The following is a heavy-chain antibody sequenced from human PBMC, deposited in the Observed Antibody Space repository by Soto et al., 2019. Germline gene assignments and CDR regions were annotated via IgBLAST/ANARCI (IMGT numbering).Heavy chain of an antibody. J-gene: IGHJ4*02. CDR2: IYYSGSA. Sequence: SENRSLSWTVSAGSMSSSGDYVGWIRHPPGKGLEWIGNIYYSGSASYNPSLKSRVTISVDTSKNQVSLKLSSVTAADTAVYICVSGYPWVRFYYCSQGTSVTVSS. CDR3: VSGYPWVRFYY. V-gene: IGHV4-39*01. D-gene: IGHD5-18*01. CDR1: AGSMSSSGDY.